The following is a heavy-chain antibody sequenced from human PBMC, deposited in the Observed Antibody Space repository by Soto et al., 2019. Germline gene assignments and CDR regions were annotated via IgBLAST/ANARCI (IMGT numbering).Heavy chain of an antibody. CDR3: ARRRYYDTTGYYPSYYYYYGMDV. J-gene: IGHJ6*02. Sequence: GESLKISCKGSGYSFTNYWIGWVRQMSGKGLEWMGITFPGNSETRYSPSFQGHVTISAERSISTVYLQWNSLKASDTALYYCARRRYYDTTGYYPSYYYYYGMDVWGQGTTVTVSS. V-gene: IGHV5-51*01. CDR2: TFPGNSET. CDR1: GYSFTNYW. D-gene: IGHD3-22*01.